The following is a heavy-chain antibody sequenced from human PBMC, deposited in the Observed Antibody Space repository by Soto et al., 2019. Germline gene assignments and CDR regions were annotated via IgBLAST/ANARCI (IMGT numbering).Heavy chain of an antibody. Sequence: EVQLVESGGGLVQPGGSLRLSCAASGFTFSTYAMGWVRQAPGKGLEWVSIIRASGTTHYADSVQGRFTISRDNSKNTLSLQMNSLRAEDRAIYYCEKNQGAGSWPYFDYWGQGTLVTVSS. CDR3: EKNQGAGSWPYFDY. CDR2: IRASGTT. CDR1: GFTFSTYA. V-gene: IGHV3-23*04. D-gene: IGHD6-13*01. J-gene: IGHJ4*02.